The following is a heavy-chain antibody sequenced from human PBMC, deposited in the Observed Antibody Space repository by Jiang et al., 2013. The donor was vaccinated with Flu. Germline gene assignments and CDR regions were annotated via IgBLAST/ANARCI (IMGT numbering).Heavy chain of an antibody. Sequence: GAEVKKPGASVKVSCKASGYTFTSHWMHWVRQAPGQGLEWMAIINPSDGRTNYAEKFQGRVTLTRDTSTSTVYMELSSLRSEDTAVYYCARDSSAAETSWWFDPWGQGTLVTVTS. CDR1: GYTFTSHW. D-gene: IGHD6-13*01. J-gene: IGHJ5*02. CDR3: ARDSSAAETSWWFDP. CDR2: INPSDGRT. V-gene: IGHV1-46*01.